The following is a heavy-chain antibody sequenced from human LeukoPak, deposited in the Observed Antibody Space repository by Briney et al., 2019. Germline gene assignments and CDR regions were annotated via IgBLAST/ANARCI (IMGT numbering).Heavy chain of an antibody. V-gene: IGHV4-31*03. Sequence: SGTLSLTCTVSGGSISSGDYYWSWIRQLPGKGLEWLGYIYYSGSTYYNPSLKSRVTISVDTSKNQFSLKLSSVTAADTAVYFCARVHGVVDSWGQGTLITVSS. J-gene: IGHJ4*02. D-gene: IGHD2-8*01. CDR2: IYYSGST. CDR3: ARVHGVVDS. CDR1: GGSISSGDYY.